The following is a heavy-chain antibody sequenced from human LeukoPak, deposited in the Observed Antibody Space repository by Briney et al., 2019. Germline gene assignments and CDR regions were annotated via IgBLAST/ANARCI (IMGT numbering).Heavy chain of an antibody. J-gene: IGHJ5*02. CDR2: RWYDGSNK. D-gene: IGHD3-16*02. CDR3: ARDHYVWGSYRFELDP. CDR1: GFTFSSYG. Sequence: GGSLRLSCAASGFTFSSYGMHWVRQAPGKGLEWVAVRWYDGSNKYYADSVKGRFTISRDNSKNTLYLQMNSLRAEDTAVYYCARDHYVWGSYRFELDPWGQGTLVTVSS. V-gene: IGHV3-33*01.